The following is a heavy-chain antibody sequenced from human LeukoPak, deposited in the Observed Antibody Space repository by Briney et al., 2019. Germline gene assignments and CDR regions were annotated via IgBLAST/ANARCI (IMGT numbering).Heavy chain of an antibody. CDR3: ARNRQEVYFDS. V-gene: IGHV3-53*01. J-gene: IGHJ4*02. Sequence: GGSLRLSCAASGFTVSFTYMAWVRQAPGKGLEWVSLIYSGGSTSCADSVKGRFTISRDNSKNTLYLQMNSLRAEDTAVYYCARNRQEVYFDSWGQGALVTVSS. D-gene: IGHD2/OR15-2a*01. CDR2: IYSGGST. CDR1: GFTVSFTY.